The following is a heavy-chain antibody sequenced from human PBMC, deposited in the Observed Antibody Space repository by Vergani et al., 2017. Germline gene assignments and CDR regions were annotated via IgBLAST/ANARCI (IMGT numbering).Heavy chain of an antibody. V-gene: IGHV3-48*01. CDR1: GFTFSSYS. CDR2: ISSSSSTI. CDR3: ARDQRRRQLVPLYFDY. J-gene: IGHJ4*02. Sequence: EVQLVESGGGLVQPGGSLRLSCAASGFTFSSYSMNWVRQAPGKGLEWVSYISSSSSTIYYADSVKGRFTISRDNAKNSLYLQMNSLRAEDTAVYYCARDQRRRQLVPLYFDYWGQGTLVTVSS. D-gene: IGHD6-13*01.